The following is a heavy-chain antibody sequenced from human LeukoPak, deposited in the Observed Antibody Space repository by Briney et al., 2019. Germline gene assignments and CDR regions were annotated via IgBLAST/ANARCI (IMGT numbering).Heavy chain of an antibody. CDR3: ARDLPTGTYRAYFDN. CDR2: IKQDGSEK. Sequence: GGSLRLSCAASGFTFSTYWMNWVRQAPGKGLEWVANIKQDGSEKFYVDSVKGRFTISRDNAKNSLYLQMNSLRAEDTAVYYCARDLPTGTYRAYFDNWGQGTLVTVSS. V-gene: IGHV3-7*01. CDR1: GFTFSTYW. D-gene: IGHD1-26*01. J-gene: IGHJ4*02.